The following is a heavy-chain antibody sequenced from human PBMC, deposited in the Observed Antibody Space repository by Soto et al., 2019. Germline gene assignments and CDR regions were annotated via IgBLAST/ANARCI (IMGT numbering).Heavy chain of an antibody. J-gene: IGHJ4*02. CDR1: GYTFIGYY. CDR2: INPNSGEV. Sequence: QVQLVQSGAEVKKPGASVKVSCKASGYTFIGYYIHWVRQAPGQGLEWMGRINPNSGEVTYGETFQGRVTMTRDTPNTTHYLDLSRLRSDEKAVYCCARDPRHLWSLDNWGQGPLVTVPS. D-gene: IGHD2-8*01. CDR3: ARDPRHLWSLDN. V-gene: IGHV1-2*06.